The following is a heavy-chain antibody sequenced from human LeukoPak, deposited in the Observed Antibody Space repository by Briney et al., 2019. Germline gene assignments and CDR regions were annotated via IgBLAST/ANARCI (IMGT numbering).Heavy chain of an antibody. V-gene: IGHV3-48*02. CDR1: GFTFSSYA. D-gene: IGHD4-17*01. CDR3: ARGTGDPQRFDP. CDR2: ISSRSSAT. J-gene: IGHJ5*02. Sequence: GGSLRLSCAASGFTFSSYAMSWVRQAPGKGLEWVAYISSRSSATYYADSVKGRFTISRDNAKNSLYLQMNSLRDEDTAVYYCARGTGDPQRFDPWGQGTLVTVSS.